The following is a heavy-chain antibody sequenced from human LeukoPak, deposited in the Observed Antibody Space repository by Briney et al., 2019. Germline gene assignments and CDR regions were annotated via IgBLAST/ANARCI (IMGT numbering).Heavy chain of an antibody. V-gene: IGHV6-1*01. J-gene: IGHJ6*02. CDR2: TYYWSKWYN. D-gene: IGHD3-22*01. CDR3: ARGQVDSSGYGYYYYGMDA. CDR1: GDSVSSNSAA. Sequence: SQTLSLTCAISGDSVSSNSAAWNWIRQSPSRGLEWLGRTYYWSKWYNDYAVSVKSRITINPDTSKNQFSLQLNSVTPEDTAVYYCARGQVDSSGYGYYYYGMDAWGQGTTVTVSS.